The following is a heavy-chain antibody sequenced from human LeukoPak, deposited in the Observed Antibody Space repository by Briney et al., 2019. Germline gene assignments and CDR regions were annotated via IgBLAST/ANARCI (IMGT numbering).Heavy chain of an antibody. CDR2: IIPIFGTA. CDR1: GGTFSSYA. V-gene: IGHV1-69*06. D-gene: IGHD3-16*02. Sequence: GASVTVSRKASGGTFSSYAISWVRQAPGQGLEWMGGIIPIFGTANYAQKFQGRVTITADKSTSTAYMELSSLRSEDTAVYYCARVLNDYVWGSYRYWGQGTLVTVSS. J-gene: IGHJ4*02. CDR3: ARVLNDYVWGSYRY.